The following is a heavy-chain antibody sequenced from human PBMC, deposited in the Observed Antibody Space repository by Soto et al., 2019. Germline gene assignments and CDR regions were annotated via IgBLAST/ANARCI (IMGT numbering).Heavy chain of an antibody. CDR3: ARPPPPQDPISSNNWFDP. Sequence: TSETLSLTCTVSGGSISSSNYCWGWIRQPPGKGLEWIGTIYYSGNTYYNPSLKSRVTISVDTSNNQFSLKVNSVTAADTAVYFCARPPPPQDPISSNNWFDPGGQETLVTVS. V-gene: IGHV4-39*01. J-gene: IGHJ5*02. D-gene: IGHD3-3*02. CDR1: GGSISSSNYC. CDR2: IYYSGNT.